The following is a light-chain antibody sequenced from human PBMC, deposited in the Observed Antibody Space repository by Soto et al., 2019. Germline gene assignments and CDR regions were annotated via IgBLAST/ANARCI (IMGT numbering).Light chain of an antibody. CDR2: EVD. V-gene: IGLV2-8*01. Sequence: QSVLTQPPSASGSPGHSVTISCTGTSSDVGDYNYVSWYQKHPGKAPKLMIYEVDKRPSGVPDRFSGSKSGNTASLTVSGLQAEDEADYYCSSYAGSNNFVVFGGGTKLTVL. J-gene: IGLJ2*01. CDR3: SSYAGSNNFVV. CDR1: SSDVGDYNY.